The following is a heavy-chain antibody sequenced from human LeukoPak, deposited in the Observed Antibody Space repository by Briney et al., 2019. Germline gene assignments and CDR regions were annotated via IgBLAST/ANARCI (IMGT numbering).Heavy chain of an antibody. J-gene: IGHJ4*02. V-gene: IGHV3-48*03. CDR3: ATSRYGSYSWNDY. CDR2: ISSSGSTI. D-gene: IGHD1-26*01. Sequence: PGTSLRLSCAASGFTFSSYKMNWVRQAPGKGLEWVSYISSSGSTIYYADSVKGRFTISRDNAKNSLYLQMNSLRAEDTAVYYFATSRYGSYSWNDYGGQGTLVTVSS. CDR1: GFTFSSYK.